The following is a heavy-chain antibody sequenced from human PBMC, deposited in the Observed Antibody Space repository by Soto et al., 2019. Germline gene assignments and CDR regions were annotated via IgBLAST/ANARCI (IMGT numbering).Heavy chain of an antibody. Sequence: ASVKVSCKASGGTFSSYAISWVRQAPGQGLEWMGRIIPILGIANYAQKFQGRVTITADKSTSTAYMELSSLRSEDTAVYYCARDPDYIWGSHRDWFDPWGQGTLVTVSS. D-gene: IGHD3-16*01. V-gene: IGHV1-69*04. CDR3: ARDPDYIWGSHRDWFDP. CDR2: IIPILGIA. J-gene: IGHJ5*02. CDR1: GGTFSSYA.